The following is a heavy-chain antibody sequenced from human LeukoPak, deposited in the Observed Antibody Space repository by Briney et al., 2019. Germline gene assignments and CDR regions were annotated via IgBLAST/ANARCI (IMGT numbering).Heavy chain of an antibody. CDR3: AKTGNYGGNSHFDN. Sequence: GGSLRLSCAASGFTVSNNYMSWVRQAPGKGLEWVSLIYAGGSTYYTDSVKGRFTISRDNSKNTLYLQMNRLRAEDTAVYYCAKTGNYGGNSHFDNWGRGTLVTVSS. V-gene: IGHV3-53*01. CDR2: IYAGGST. CDR1: GFTVSNNY. J-gene: IGHJ4*02. D-gene: IGHD4-23*01.